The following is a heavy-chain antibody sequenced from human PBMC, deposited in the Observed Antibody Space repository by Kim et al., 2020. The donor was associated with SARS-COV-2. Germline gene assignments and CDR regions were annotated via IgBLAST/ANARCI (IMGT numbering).Heavy chain of an antibody. CDR3: ARARVLATRGDDSYDI. Sequence: GGSLRLSCAASGFTFSSYAMTWVRQAPGKGLEWVASIRRNGNRKYYADSVKGRFTISRDNAKNTLYLQMNSLRAEDTAMYYCARARVLATRGDDSYDI. D-gene: IGHD3-16*01. J-gene: IGHJ3*02. CDR2: IRRNGNRK. CDR1: GFTFSSYA. V-gene: IGHV3-7*01.